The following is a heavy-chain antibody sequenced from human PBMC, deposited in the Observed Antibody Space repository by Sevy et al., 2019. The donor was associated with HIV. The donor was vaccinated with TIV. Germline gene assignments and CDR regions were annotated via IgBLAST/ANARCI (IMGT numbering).Heavy chain of an antibody. CDR3: VRADPAQHFDS. CDR2: IDPSAGNA. J-gene: IGHJ4*02. CDR1: GDTFTNNY. Sequence: ASVTVSCKASGDTFTNNYMHWVRQAPGQGLEWMGIIDPSAGNASYAQRFQGRVTMTRDTSTSTLYMDLNSLRSEDTAVYYCVRADPAQHFDSWGQGTLVTVSS. V-gene: IGHV1-46*01.